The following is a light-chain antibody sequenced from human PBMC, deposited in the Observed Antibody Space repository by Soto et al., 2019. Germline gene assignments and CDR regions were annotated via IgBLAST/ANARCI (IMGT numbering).Light chain of an antibody. Sequence: EIVLTQSPATLSLSPGERASRSCRASQSVSTFLAWYQHKPGQAPRLLIYDASNRATGIPDRFRGSGSGTDFTLTISSLEPEDFALYYCQQGTDWPPGTFGQGTKV. J-gene: IGKJ1*01. CDR3: QQGTDWPPGT. CDR2: DAS. V-gene: IGKV3-11*01. CDR1: QSVSTF.